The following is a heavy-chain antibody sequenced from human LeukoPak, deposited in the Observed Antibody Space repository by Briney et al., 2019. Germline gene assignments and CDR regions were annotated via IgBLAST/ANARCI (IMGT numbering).Heavy chain of an antibody. CDR3: VRAAVRYFGGIQD. CDR1: GFPFSSCD. CDR2: IGTAGDT. J-gene: IGHJ4*02. Sequence: GGSLSLSCAASGFPFSSCDMHWVCQATGKGLEWVSAIGTAGDTYYPDSVKGRFTISRENAKNSLYLQLNSLRAGDTAVYYCVRAAVRYFGGIQDWGQGTLVTVSS. V-gene: IGHV3-13*04. D-gene: IGHD5-18*01.